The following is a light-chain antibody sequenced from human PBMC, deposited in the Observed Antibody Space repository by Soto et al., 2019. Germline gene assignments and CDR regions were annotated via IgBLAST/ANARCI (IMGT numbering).Light chain of an antibody. J-gene: IGKJ3*01. Sequence: EIVLTQSPATLSLSPGERATLSCRASQSVSSYLAWYQQKPGQAPRLLIYDASNRATGIPARFSGSGSGTDFALTISSLEPEDFAVYYCKQGWTFGPGTKLDIK. CDR1: QSVSSY. CDR3: KQGWT. CDR2: DAS. V-gene: IGKV3-11*01.